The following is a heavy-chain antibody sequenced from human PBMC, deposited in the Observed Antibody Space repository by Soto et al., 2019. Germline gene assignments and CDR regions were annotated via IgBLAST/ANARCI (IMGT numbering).Heavy chain of an antibody. Sequence: SETLSLTCTVSGGSISSSSYYWGWIRQPPGKGLEWIGSIYYSGSTYYNPSLKSRVTISVDTSKNQFSLKLSSVTAADTAVYYCARGVVVPAAEYGMDVWGQGTTVTVSS. V-gene: IGHV4-39*07. D-gene: IGHD2-2*01. CDR1: GGSISSSSYY. CDR2: IYYSGST. CDR3: ARGVVVPAAEYGMDV. J-gene: IGHJ6*02.